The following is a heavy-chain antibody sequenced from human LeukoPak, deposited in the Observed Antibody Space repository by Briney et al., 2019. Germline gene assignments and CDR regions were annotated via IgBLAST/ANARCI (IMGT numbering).Heavy chain of an antibody. CDR2: ISSGSSDI. CDR3: ARLTGVVNAFDY. V-gene: IGHV3-21*01. J-gene: IGHJ4*02. D-gene: IGHD5-18*01. Sequence: PGGSLRLSCAASGFTFSTYSMTWVRQAPGKGLEWASSISSGSSDISYADSVKGRFTISRDNAKYSLYLQVNSLRAEDTAVYYCARLTGVVNAFDYWGQGTLVTVSS. CDR1: GFTFSTYS.